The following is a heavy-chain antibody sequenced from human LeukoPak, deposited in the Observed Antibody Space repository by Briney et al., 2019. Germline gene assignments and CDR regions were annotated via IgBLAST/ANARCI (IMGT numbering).Heavy chain of an antibody. D-gene: IGHD5-12*01. CDR1: GGSIRSSGYY. Sequence: SESLSLTCTVSGGSIRSSGYYWGWIRQPPGKGLEWIGSLYYSGSTYYSPSLKSRVTISVDTSKNQFSLKLSSVTAADTAVYYCARGASGYDAPGDWFDPWAQGTLVTVSS. J-gene: IGHJ5*02. V-gene: IGHV4-39*01. CDR2: LYYSGST. CDR3: ARGASGYDAPGDWFDP.